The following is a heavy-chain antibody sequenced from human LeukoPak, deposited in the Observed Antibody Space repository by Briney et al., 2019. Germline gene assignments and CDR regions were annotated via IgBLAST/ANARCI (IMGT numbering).Heavy chain of an antibody. CDR1: GFTFSSYG. CDR2: ISYDGSNK. D-gene: IGHD3-9*01. V-gene: IGHV3-30*18. J-gene: IGHJ3*02. CDR3: AKASLRYFDWDAFDI. Sequence: GGSLRLSCAASGFTFSSYGMHWVRQAPGKGLEWVAVISYDGSNKYYADSVKGRFTISRDNSKNTLYLQMNSLRAEDTAVCYCAKASLRYFDWDAFDIWGQGTMVTVSS.